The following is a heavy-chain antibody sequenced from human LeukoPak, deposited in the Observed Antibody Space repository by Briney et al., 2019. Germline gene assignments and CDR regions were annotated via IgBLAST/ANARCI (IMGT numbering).Heavy chain of an antibody. J-gene: IGHJ4*02. Sequence: GGSLRLSCAASGFTFSSYAMSWVRQAPGKGLEWVSAISGSGGSTYYADSVKGRFTISRDNSKNTLYLQMNSLRAEDTAVYYCAAKRDGCRRALDYWGQGTLVTVSS. CDR1: GFTFSSYA. CDR3: AAKRDGCRRALDY. D-gene: IGHD5-24*01. V-gene: IGHV3-23*01. CDR2: ISGSGGST.